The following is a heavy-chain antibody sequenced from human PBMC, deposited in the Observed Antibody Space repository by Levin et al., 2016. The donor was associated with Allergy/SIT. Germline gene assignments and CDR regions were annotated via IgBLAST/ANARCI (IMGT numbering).Heavy chain of an antibody. CDR2: INPSAGST. V-gene: IGHV1-46*01. Sequence: ASVKVSCKASGYNFISYYIHWVRQAPGQGLEWMGIINPSAGSTTYAEKFQGRISLTRDTSTSTVYMELSSLRSDDTAIYYCARQNSGSSSDYWGQGTLVTVSS. CDR1: GYNFISYY. J-gene: IGHJ4*02. D-gene: IGHD1-26*01. CDR3: ARQNSGSSSDY.